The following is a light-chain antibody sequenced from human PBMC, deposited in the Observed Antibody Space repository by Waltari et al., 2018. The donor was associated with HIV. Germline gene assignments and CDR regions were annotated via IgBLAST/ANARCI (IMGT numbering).Light chain of an antibody. V-gene: IGLV2-23*02. CDR2: EVT. J-gene: IGLJ1*01. CDR3: CSYAGSTTYV. CDR1: SSDVGSSSL. Sequence: QSALTQPASVSGSPGQSITISCTGTSSDVGSSSLVSWYQQHPGKAPKLIIYEVTKRPSGISDRFSGSKSGNTASLTISGLQAEDEADYYCCSYAGSTTYVFGTGTKVTVL.